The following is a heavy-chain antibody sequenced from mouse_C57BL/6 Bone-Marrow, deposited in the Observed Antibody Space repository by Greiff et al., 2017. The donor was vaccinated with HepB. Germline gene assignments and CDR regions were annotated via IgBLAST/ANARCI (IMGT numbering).Heavy chain of an antibody. CDR1: GYAFTNYL. CDR2: INPGSGGT. V-gene: IGHV1-54*01. Sequence: QVQLKQSGAELVRPGTSVKVSCKASGYAFTNYLIEWVKQRPGQGLEWIGVINPGSGGTNYNEKFKGKATLTADKSSSTAYMQLSSLTSEDSAVYFCARQGLAYHLRDYWGQGTSVTVSS. CDR3: ARQGLAYHLRDY. J-gene: IGHJ4*01.